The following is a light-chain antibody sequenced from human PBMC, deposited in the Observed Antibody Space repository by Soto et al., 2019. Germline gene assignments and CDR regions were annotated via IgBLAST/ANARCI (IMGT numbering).Light chain of an antibody. J-gene: IGKJ1*01. CDR3: QQYTDSRT. CDR1: QSISSSY. CDR2: GVS. V-gene: IGKV3-20*01. Sequence: EIVLTHSPRTLSLSPGERATLGCRASQSISSSYFAWYQQKPGQAPRLLVYGVSSRATDVPDRFSGSGSGTDFTLTISRLEPEDFAVYYCQQYTDSRTFGQGTKVDI.